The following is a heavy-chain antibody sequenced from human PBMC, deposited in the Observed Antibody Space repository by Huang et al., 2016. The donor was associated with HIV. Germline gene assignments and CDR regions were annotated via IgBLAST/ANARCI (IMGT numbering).Heavy chain of an antibody. Sequence: QVRLEESGPDLVKPSQTLSLTCSVPGASMNSGSNYWTWIRQPAGKGLEWIGHRYSSGRTEYNPSLKSLVLISRETSKNQFSRNLRSVTAADTAREFCVREGGGYWTAIDYYYMDVWGNGITVTVSS. CDR1: GASMNSGSNY. J-gene: IGHJ6*03. CDR2: RYSSGRT. V-gene: IGHV4-61*09. CDR3: VREGGGYWTAIDYYYMDV. D-gene: IGHD2-8*02.